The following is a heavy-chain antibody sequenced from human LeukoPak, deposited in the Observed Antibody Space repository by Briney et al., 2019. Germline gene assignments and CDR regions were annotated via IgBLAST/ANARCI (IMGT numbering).Heavy chain of an antibody. V-gene: IGHV4-39*02. CDR3: VRDRELNY. J-gene: IGHJ4*02. Sequence: SSETLSLTCTASGASISGSSFYWGWIRQPPGKELEWIGSIYHSGSTFYNPSLRSRVTIFVDTSKNQFSLRLNSVTAADTAMYYCVRDRELNYWGQGTLVTVSS. CDR1: GASISGSSFY. D-gene: IGHD3-10*01. CDR2: IYHSGST.